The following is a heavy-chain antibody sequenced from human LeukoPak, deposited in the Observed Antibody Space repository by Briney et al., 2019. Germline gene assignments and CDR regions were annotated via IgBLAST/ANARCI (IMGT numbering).Heavy chain of an antibody. Sequence: SETLSLTCTVCGGSISCYFWSWLRQPAGEGLEWMGRIYPSGSTNYNPSLKSRVTMSVDTSKNQFSLKLSSVTAADTAVYYCASLYYYGSGSYWVDYWGQGTLVTVSS. CDR1: GGSISCYF. CDR3: ASLYYYGSGSYWVDY. D-gene: IGHD3-10*01. J-gene: IGHJ4*02. V-gene: IGHV4-4*07. CDR2: IYPSGST.